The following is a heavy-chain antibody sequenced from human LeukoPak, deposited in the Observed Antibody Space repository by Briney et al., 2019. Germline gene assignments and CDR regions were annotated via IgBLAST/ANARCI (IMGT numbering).Heavy chain of an antibody. Sequence: GGSLRLSCAASGFTFDDYAMHWVRQAPGKGLEWVSLISWDGGSTYYADSVKGRFTISRDNSKNSLYLQMNSLRAEDTALYYCAKAGFGGYYYYYMGVWGKGTTVTVSS. CDR3: AKAGFGGYYYYYMGV. V-gene: IGHV3-43D*03. J-gene: IGHJ6*03. CDR1: GFTFDDYA. CDR2: ISWDGGST. D-gene: IGHD3-10*01.